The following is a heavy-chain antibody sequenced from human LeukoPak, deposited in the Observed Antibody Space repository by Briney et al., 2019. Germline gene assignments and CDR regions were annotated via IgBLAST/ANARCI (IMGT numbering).Heavy chain of an antibody. Sequence: PGGSLRLSCAASGFTFSDYYMSWIRQAPGKGLEWVAVISYDGSNKYYADSVKGRFTISRDNSKNTLYLQMNSLRTEDTAVYYCTRDAGSWTDFDYWGQGTLVSVSS. D-gene: IGHD3/OR15-3a*01. CDR1: GFTFSDYY. CDR2: ISYDGSNK. CDR3: TRDAGSWTDFDY. V-gene: IGHV3-30*03. J-gene: IGHJ4*02.